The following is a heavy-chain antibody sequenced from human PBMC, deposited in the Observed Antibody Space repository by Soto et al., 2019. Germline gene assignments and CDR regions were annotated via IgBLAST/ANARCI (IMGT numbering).Heavy chain of an antibody. V-gene: IGHV3-23*01. CDR2: ISASGYNI. CDR1: GLTFSTYG. Sequence: VQLLESGGALEQPGGSLRLSCAASGLTFSTYGMTWVRLAPGRGLDYVSAISASGYNIRYADSVKGRFTISRDNSKSTLYMQMNSLRAEDTAIYYCAKTPRGGAYGDWYFDLWGRGTLVTVSS. D-gene: IGHD5-12*01. J-gene: IGHJ2*01. CDR3: AKTPRGGAYGDWYFDL.